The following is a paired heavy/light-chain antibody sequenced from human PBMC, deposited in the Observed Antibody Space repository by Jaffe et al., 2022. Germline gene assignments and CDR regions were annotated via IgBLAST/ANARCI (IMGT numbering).Light chain of an antibody. J-gene: IGKJ1*01. Sequence: EIVLTQSPGTLSLSPGERATLSCRASQSVRSSYLAWYQQKPGQAPRLLIYGASRRATGIPDRFSGSGSGTDFTLTISRLEPEDFAVYYCQQYGSSPQWTFGQGTKVEIK. V-gene: IGKV3-20*01. CDR1: QSVRSSY. CDR2: GAS. CDR3: QQYGSSPQWT.
Heavy chain of an antibody. CDR2: IRYDGSNK. CDR3: AKDLSAQAAAGFYFDY. V-gene: IGHV3-30*02. D-gene: IGHD6-13*01. CDR1: GFTFSSYG. Sequence: QVQLVESGGGVVQPGGSLRLSCAASGFTFSSYGMHWVRQDPGKGLEWVAFIRYDGSNKYYTDSVKGRFTISRDNSKNTLYLQINSLRAEDTAVYYCAKDLSAQAAAGFYFDYWGQGTLVTVSS. J-gene: IGHJ4*02.